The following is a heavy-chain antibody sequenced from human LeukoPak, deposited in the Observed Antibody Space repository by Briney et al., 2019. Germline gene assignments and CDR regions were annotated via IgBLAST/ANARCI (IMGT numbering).Heavy chain of an antibody. CDR2: ISGSGGST. J-gene: IGHJ5*02. CDR1: GFTFSSYA. D-gene: IGHD3-22*01. Sequence: GGSLRLSCAASGFTFSSYAISWVRQAPGKGLEWFSTISGSGGSTYYADSVKGRFTISRDNPKNTLYLQMNSLKTEDTAVYYCTRPYYYDSSGYYHWGQGTLVTVSS. CDR3: TRPYYYDSSGYYH. V-gene: IGHV3-23*01.